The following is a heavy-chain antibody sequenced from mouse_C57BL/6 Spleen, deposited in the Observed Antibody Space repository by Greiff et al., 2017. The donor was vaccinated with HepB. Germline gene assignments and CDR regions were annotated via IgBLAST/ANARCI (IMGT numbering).Heavy chain of an antibody. CDR2: INYDGSST. J-gene: IGHJ4*01. V-gene: IGHV5-16*01. D-gene: IGHD2-4*01. Sequence: EVKLMESEGGLVQPGSSMKLSCTASGFTFSDYYMAWVRQVPEKGLEWVANINYDGSSTYYLDSLKSRFIISRDNAKNNLYLQMSSLKSEDTATYYCALDDYDEGGAMDDWGQGTSVTVSS. CDR3: ALDDYDEGGAMDD. CDR1: GFTFSDYY.